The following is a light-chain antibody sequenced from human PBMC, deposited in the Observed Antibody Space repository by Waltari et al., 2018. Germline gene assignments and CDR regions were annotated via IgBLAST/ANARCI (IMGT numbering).Light chain of an antibody. CDR2: NAS. V-gene: IGKV1-5*03. CDR3: QQYNDDPRT. CDR1: QSVSNW. J-gene: IGKJ1*01. Sequence: DIQITQSPSTLSASVGDRVTITCRASQSVSNWLAWYLQKPGKAPNPPISNASSLESGVPARFSGSGSGTEFTLTISSLQPDDFATYYCQQYNDDPRTFGQGTEVEFK.